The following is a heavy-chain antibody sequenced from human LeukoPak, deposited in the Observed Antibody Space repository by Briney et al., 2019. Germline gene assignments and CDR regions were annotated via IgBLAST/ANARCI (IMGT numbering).Heavy chain of an antibody. CDR3: ARDRVSGSGSIDY. V-gene: IGHV3-30*02. D-gene: IGHD3-10*01. CDR1: GFTFSNFG. CDR2: IGNDGRNK. Sequence: GGSLRLSCAASGFTFSNFGMHWVRQAPGRGLEWVTYIGNDGRNKKYADSVKGRFTISRDNSKNTLSLQLSSLRVEDTAVYYCARDRVSGSGSIDYWGQGTLVTVSS. J-gene: IGHJ4*02.